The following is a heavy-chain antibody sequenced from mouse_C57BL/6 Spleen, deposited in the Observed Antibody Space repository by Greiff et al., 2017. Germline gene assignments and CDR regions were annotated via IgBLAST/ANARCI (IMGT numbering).Heavy chain of an antibody. V-gene: IGHV1-76*01. CDR2: IYPGSGNT. J-gene: IGHJ3*01. CDR3: ASWDVTSSY. CDR1: GYTFTDYY. D-gene: IGHD4-1*01. Sequence: VQGVESGAELVRPGASVKLSCKASGYTFTDYYINWVKQRPGQGLEWIARIYPGSGNTYYNETFKGKATLTAEKSSSTAYMPLSSLTSEDSAVYFCASWDVTSSYWGQGTLVTVSA.